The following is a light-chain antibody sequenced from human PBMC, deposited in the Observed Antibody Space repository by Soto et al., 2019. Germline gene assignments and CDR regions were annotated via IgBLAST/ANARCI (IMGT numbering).Light chain of an antibody. CDR1: QNISSGY. CDR2: GPS. J-gene: IGKJ3*01. V-gene: IGKV3-20*01. Sequence: EIVLTQSPGTLSLSPGERATLSCRASQNISSGYLAWYQQKPGQAPRLLIYGPSSRATGIPARFSGSGSGTDFTRTISSLEPEDFAVYYCQQYGSSPLFTFGPGTKVDIK. CDR3: QQYGSSPLFT.